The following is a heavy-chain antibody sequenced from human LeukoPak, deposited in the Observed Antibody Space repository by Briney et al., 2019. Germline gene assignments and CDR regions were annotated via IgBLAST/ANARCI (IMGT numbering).Heavy chain of an antibody. CDR2: FDPEDGET. D-gene: IGHD1-7*01. V-gene: IGHV1-24*01. CDR3: ATSAYKWNYGWFDP. J-gene: IGHJ5*02. Sequence: ASVKVSCKVSGYTLSELSMHWVRQAPGKGLEWMGGFDPEDGETTYAHKFQGRVTMTEDTSTDTACMELSSLRSEDTAVYYCATSAYKWNYGWFDPWGQGTLVTVSS. CDR1: GYTLSELS.